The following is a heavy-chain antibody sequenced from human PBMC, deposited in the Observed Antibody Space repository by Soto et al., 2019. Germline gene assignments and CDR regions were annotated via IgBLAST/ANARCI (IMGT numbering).Heavy chain of an antibody. D-gene: IGHD2-2*01. CDR2: MNPNSGNT. V-gene: IGHV1-8*01. CDR1: GYTFTSYD. CDR3: ARNKVVPAARNWFDP. Sequence: QVQLVQSGAEVKKPGASVKVSCKASGYTFTSYDINWVRQATGQGLEWMGWMNPNSGNTGYAQKFQGRATMTRNTSISTAYMELSSLRSEDTAVYYCARNKVVPAARNWFDPWGQGTLVTVSS. J-gene: IGHJ5*02.